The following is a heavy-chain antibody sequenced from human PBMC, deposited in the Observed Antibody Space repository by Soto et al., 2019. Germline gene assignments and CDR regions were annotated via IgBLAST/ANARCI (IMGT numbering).Heavy chain of an antibody. D-gene: IGHD3-16*01. CDR3: ARGPYYDLIWNYYYMDV. CDR2: IYYSGST. CDR1: GGSISGHY. J-gene: IGHJ6*03. Sequence: QVQLLESGPGLVKPSETLSLTCNVSGGSISGHYWSWVRQTPRKGLGWIGYIYYSGSTNYSPSLKSRVTISVDTSDTQFSLRLTSVTAADTAVYYCARGPYYDLIWNYYYMDVWGKGTTVTVSS. V-gene: IGHV4-59*08.